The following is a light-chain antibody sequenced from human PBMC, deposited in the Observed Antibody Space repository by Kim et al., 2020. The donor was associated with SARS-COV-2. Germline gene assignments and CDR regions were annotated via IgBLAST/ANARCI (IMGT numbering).Light chain of an antibody. CDR2: DAS. CDR1: QSISNW. V-gene: IGKV1-5*01. CDR3: QQYNAYPYT. J-gene: IGKJ2*01. Sequence: ASVGGRVTITCRASQSISNWLAWYQQKPGKAPKVLIYDASSLEFGVPSRFSGSGSGTEFTLTISSLQPDDFATYYCQQYNAYPYTFGQGTKLEI.